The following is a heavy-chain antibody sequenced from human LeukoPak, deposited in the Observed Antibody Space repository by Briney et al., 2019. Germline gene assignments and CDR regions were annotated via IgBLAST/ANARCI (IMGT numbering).Heavy chain of an antibody. Sequence: PSETLSLTCTVSGGSISSYYWSWIRQPPGKGLEWIGYIYNSGSTKYNPSLKSRVTISVDTSKNQISLKLSSVTAADTAVYYCARAGRGYSYGYRTMDVWGQGTTVTVSS. V-gene: IGHV4-59*12. CDR1: GGSISSYY. CDR3: ARAGRGYSYGYRTMDV. D-gene: IGHD5-18*01. CDR2: IYNSGST. J-gene: IGHJ6*02.